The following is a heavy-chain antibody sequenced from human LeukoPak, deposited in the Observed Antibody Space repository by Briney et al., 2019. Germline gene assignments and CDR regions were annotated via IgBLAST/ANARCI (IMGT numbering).Heavy chain of an antibody. CDR3: AKTAGSGSYYYNWFDP. CDR1: GFTFNSYA. V-gene: IGHV3-23*01. CDR2: ISGSGGST. J-gene: IGHJ5*02. D-gene: IGHD3-10*01. Sequence: GGSLRLSCAACGFTFNSYAMSWVRQAPGKGLEWVSAISGSGGSTYYADSVKGRFTISRDNSKNTLYLQMNSLRAEDTAVYYCAKTAGSGSYYYNWFDPWGQGTLVTVSS.